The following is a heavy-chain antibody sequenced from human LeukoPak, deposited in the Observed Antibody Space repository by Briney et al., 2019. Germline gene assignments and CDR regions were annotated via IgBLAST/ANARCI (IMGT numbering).Heavy chain of an antibody. CDR1: GFIFSDYY. J-gene: IGHJ3*02. CDR2: ISSGSSYT. Sequence: GGSLRLSCAASGFIFSDYYMNWIRQAPGKGLEWVSYISSGSSYTNYADSVKGRFSISRDNSKNTLDLQMNSLRAEDTAVYYCAKALYSSLTKDAFDIWGQGTKVTVSS. CDR3: AKALYSSLTKDAFDI. D-gene: IGHD6-19*01. V-gene: IGHV3-11*06.